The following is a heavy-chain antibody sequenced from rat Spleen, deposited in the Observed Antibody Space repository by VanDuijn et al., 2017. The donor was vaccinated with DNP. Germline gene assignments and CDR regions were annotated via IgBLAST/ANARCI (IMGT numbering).Heavy chain of an antibody. D-gene: IGHD5-1*01. V-gene: IGHV5-31*01. CDR2: ITTNGGST. CDR3: ARSELADFAY. CDR1: GFTFNNYW. Sequence: EVQLVESGGDLVQPGRSLKLSCVASGFTFNNYWMAWIRQVPGKGLEWVASITTNGGSTYYPDSVKGRFTISRENVKNTLYLQMNSLRSEDTATYYGARSELADFAYWGQGVMVTVSS. J-gene: IGHJ2*01.